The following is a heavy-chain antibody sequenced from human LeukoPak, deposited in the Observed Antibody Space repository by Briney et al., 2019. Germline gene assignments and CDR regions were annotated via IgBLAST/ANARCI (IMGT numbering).Heavy chain of an antibody. D-gene: IGHD6-19*01. CDR1: GGTFSSHA. CDR3: ARLAVAGSTVDYFDY. Sequence: ASVKVSCKASGGTFSSHAISWVRQAPGQGLEWMGWINPNSGGTNYAQKFQGWVTMTRDTSISTAYMELSRLRSDVTAVYYCARLAVAGSTVDYFDYWGQGTLVTVSS. J-gene: IGHJ4*02. V-gene: IGHV1-2*04. CDR2: INPNSGGT.